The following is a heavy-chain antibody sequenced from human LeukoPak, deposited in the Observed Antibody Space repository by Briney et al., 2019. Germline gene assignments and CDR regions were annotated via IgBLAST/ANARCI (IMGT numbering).Heavy chain of an antibody. V-gene: IGHV1-69*05. J-gene: IGHJ6*02. CDR2: IIPIFGTA. Sequence: GSSVKVSCKASGGTFSSYAISWVRQAPGQGLEWMGGIIPIFGTANYAQKFQGRVTITTDESTSTAYMELSSLRSEDTAVYYCARRGEYYYGMDVWGQGTTVTVSS. CDR3: ARRGEYYYGMDV. D-gene: IGHD2-21*01. CDR1: GGTFSSYA.